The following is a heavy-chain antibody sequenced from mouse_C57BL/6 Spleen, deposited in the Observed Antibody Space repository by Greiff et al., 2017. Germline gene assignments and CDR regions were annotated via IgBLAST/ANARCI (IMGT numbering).Heavy chain of an antibody. CDR2: IHPNSGST. CDR3: ARGSTVVATPNGAGAMDY. D-gene: IGHD1-1*01. CDR1: GYTFTSYW. Sequence: VKLQQPGAELVKPGASVKLSCKASGYTFTSYWMHWVKQRPGQGLEWIGMIHPNSGSTNYNEKFKSKATLTVDKSSSTAYMQLSSLTSEDSAVYDCARGSTVVATPNGAGAMDYWGQGTSVTVSS. J-gene: IGHJ4*01. V-gene: IGHV1-64*01.